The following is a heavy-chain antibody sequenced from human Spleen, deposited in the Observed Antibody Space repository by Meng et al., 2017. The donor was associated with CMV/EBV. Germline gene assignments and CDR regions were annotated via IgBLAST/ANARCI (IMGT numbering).Heavy chain of an antibody. CDR3: ARTTQNMIFAFAP. V-gene: IGHV2-5*01. Sequence: FSGFSLRNSGVGVVWFRQSPGKALEWLALIYWNDDKRYNPFLSGRLTITKDTSKNQVVLTMTNMDPVDTATYFCARTTQNMIFAFAPWGQGTLVTVSS. D-gene: IGHD3/OR15-3a*01. CDR1: GFSLRNSGVG. CDR2: IYWNDDK. J-gene: IGHJ5*02.